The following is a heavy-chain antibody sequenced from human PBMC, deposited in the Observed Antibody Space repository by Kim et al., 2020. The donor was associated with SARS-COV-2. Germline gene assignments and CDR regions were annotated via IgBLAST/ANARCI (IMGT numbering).Heavy chain of an antibody. V-gene: IGHV4-34*01. J-gene: IGHJ4*02. Sequence: SETLSLTCAVYGGSFSGYYWSWIRQPPGKGLEWIGEINHSGSTNYNPSLKSRVTISVDTSKNQFSLKLSSVTAADTAVYYCARPTGRDGYNYPFDYWGQGTLVTVSS. D-gene: IGHD5-12*01. CDR3: ARPTGRDGYNYPFDY. CDR2: INHSGST. CDR1: GGSFSGYY.